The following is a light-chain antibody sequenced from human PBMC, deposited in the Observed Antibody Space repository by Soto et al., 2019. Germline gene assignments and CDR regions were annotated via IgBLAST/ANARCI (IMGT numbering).Light chain of an antibody. V-gene: IGKV4-1*01. Sequence: DIVMTQSPDSLAVSLGERATINCKSSRSVLYSSNNKNYLAWYQQKPGQPPKLLIYWASTRASGVPERFSGSGSGTDFTLTINSLQAEDVAVYYCQQYYSTPFTFGPGTKVDI. J-gene: IGKJ3*01. CDR3: QQYYSTPFT. CDR2: WAS. CDR1: RSVLYSSNNKNY.